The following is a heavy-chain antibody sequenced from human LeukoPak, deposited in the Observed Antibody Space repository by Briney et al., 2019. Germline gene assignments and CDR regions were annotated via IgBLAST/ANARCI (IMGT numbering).Heavy chain of an antibody. CDR2: ISSSSSYI. V-gene: IGHV3-21*04. CDR3: AREGIAAAGTYYYYGMDV. D-gene: IGHD6-13*01. Sequence: GGSLRLSCAASGFTFSSYSMNWVRQAPGKGLEWVSSISSSSSYIYYADSVKGRFTISRDNAKNSLYLQMNSLRSDDTAVYYCAREGIAAAGTYYYYGMDVWGKGTTVTVSS. J-gene: IGHJ6*04. CDR1: GFTFSSYS.